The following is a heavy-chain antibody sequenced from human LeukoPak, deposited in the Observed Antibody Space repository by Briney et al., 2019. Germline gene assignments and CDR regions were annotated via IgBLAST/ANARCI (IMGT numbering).Heavy chain of an antibody. CDR3: ARWATSFDL. V-gene: IGHV3-7*01. CDR2: IKQDGSDK. Sequence: PGGSLRLSCAASGFIFSNHWMGWVRQAPGKGLEWVANIKQDGSDKYYVDSVTGRFTISRDNAQSSLFLQMNKLTAEDTAVYYCARWATSFDLWGQGALVTVSS. CDR1: GFIFSNHW. J-gene: IGHJ4*02.